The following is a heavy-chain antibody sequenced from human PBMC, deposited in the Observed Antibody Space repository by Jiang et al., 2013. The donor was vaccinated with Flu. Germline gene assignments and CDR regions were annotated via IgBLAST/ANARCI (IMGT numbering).Heavy chain of an antibody. V-gene: IGHV4-39*01. Sequence: KPSETLSLTCTVSGGSISSSSYYWGWIRQPPGRGWSGLGVSIIVGGTYYNPSLKSRVTISVDTSKNQFSLKLSSVTAADTAVYYCARHDLYSSGQVGPDFDYWGQGTLVTVSS. CDR1: GGSISSSSYY. CDR3: ARHDLYSSGQVGPDFDY. J-gene: IGHJ4*02. CDR2: SIIVGGT. D-gene: IGHD6-19*01.